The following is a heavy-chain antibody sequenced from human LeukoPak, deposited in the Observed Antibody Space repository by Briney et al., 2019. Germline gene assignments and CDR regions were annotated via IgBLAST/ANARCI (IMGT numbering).Heavy chain of an antibody. CDR3: ARPAGYSYMDV. V-gene: IGHV3-48*03. CDR2: ISSSGNTI. CDR1: GFTFSSYE. J-gene: IGHJ6*03. Sequence: GGSLRLSCTASGFTFSSYEMNWVRQAPGKGLEWVSYISSSGNTIYYADSVQGRFTISRDNAKNSLFLQMNSLRAEDTAVYFCARPAGYSYMDVWGKGTTVTVAS. D-gene: IGHD6-13*01.